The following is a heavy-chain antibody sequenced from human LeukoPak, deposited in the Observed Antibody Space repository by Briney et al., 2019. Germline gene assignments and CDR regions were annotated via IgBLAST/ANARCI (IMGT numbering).Heavy chain of an antibody. J-gene: IGHJ5*02. D-gene: IGHD3-9*01. CDR3: ARAIYYDILTGYSENWFDP. Sequence: SETLSLTCTDSGGSISSSSYYWGWIRQPPGKGLEWIGSIYYSGSTYYNPSLKSRVTISVDTSKNQFSLKLSSVTAADTAVYYCARAIYYDILTGYSENWFDPWGQGTLVTVSS. CDR2: IYYSGST. V-gene: IGHV4-39*07. CDR1: GGSISSSSYY.